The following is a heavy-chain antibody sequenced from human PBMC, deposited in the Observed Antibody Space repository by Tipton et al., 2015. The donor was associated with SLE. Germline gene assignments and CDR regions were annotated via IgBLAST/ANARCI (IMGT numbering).Heavy chain of an antibody. CDR2: IDPSDSYT. CDR1: GYSFTSYW. Sequence: SLRLSCKGSGYSFTSYWIGWVRQMPGKGLEWMGRIDPSDSYTNYSPSFQGHVTISADKSISTAYLQWSSLKASDTAMYYCARSTRYYYYYMDVWGKGTTVTVSS. CDR3: ARSTRYYYYYMDV. J-gene: IGHJ6*03. V-gene: IGHV5-10-1*01.